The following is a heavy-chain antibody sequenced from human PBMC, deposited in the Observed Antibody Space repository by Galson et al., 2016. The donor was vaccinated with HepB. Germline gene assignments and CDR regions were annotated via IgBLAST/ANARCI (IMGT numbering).Heavy chain of an antibody. J-gene: IGHJ4*02. CDR2: IDAIGSHT. CDR3: ARDRGGPYDS. Sequence: SLRLSCAASGLTFSDLYMSWIRQAPGKELECISFIDAIGSHTDYAASVQGRFTVTRDNAKDSLYLHMNSLTAEDTAVYYCARDRGGPYDSWGQGTLVIVSS. CDR1: GLTFSDLY. V-gene: IGHV3-11*06. D-gene: IGHD3-10*01.